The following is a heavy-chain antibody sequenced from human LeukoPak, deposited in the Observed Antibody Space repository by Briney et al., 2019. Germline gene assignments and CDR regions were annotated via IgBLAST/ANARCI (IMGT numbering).Heavy chain of an antibody. V-gene: IGHV4-4*02. CDR3: ARDVITAGGAKSGTFDY. J-gene: IGHJ4*02. Sequence: SETLSLTCAVSGGSISSSNWWSWVRQPPGKGLEWIGEIYHSGSTNYNPSLKSRVTISVDKSKNQFSLKLSSVTAADTAVYYCARDVITAGGAKSGTFDYWGQGTLVTVSS. CDR1: GGSISSSNW. D-gene: IGHD3-16*01. CDR2: IYHSGST.